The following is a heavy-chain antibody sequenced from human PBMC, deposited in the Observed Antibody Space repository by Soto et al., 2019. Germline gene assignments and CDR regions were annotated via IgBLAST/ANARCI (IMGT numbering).Heavy chain of an antibody. CDR1: GFTFDHYA. D-gene: IGHD5-18*01. Sequence: EVQLVESGGGLVQPGRSLRLSCAASGFTFDHYAMHWVRQTPGKGLEWVSGVSWNGDSVGYGDSVKGRFTISRDNSKKTLYLQMNSLRGEDTAVYYCARARRGYSYGFDYWGQGTLVTVSS. V-gene: IGHV3-9*01. J-gene: IGHJ4*02. CDR3: ARARRGYSYGFDY. CDR2: VSWNGDSV.